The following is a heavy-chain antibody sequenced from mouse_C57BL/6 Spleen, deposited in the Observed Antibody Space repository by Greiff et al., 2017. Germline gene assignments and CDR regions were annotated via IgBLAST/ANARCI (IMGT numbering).Heavy chain of an antibody. V-gene: IGHV3-6*01. Sequence: EVQLQESGPGLVKPSQSLSLTCSVTGYSITSGYYWNWIRQFPGNKLEWMGYISYDGSNNYNPSLKNRISITRDTSKNQFFLKLNSVTTEDTATYYCARYGYDADYFDYWGQGTTLTVSS. D-gene: IGHD2-2*01. CDR3: ARYGYDADYFDY. CDR1: GYSITSGYY. J-gene: IGHJ2*01. CDR2: ISYDGSN.